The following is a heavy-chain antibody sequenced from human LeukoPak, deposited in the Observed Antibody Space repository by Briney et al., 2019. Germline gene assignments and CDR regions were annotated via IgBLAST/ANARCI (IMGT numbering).Heavy chain of an antibody. D-gene: IGHD2-15*01. CDR3: TVTQDSGDY. Sequence: GGSLRLSCAASGFTFSSYAMSWVRQASGKGLEWVGRIRSKANSYATAYAASVKGRFTISRDDSKNTAYLQMNSLKTEDTAVYYCTVTQDSGDYWGQGTLVTVSS. V-gene: IGHV3-73*01. J-gene: IGHJ4*02. CDR2: IRSKANSYAT. CDR1: GFTFSSYA.